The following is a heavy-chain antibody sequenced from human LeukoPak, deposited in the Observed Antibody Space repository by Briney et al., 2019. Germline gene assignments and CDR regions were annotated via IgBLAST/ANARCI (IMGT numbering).Heavy chain of an antibody. V-gene: IGHV3-74*01. D-gene: IGHD6-13*01. Sequence: GGSLRLSCAASGFPFSNYWMHWVRQAPGKGLVWVSRVNSDGGTTNYADSVKGRFTISRDNAENTLYMRMNSLRPEDTAVYYCARGYYSSSRFDSWGQGTLVTVSS. CDR1: GFPFSNYW. CDR2: VNSDGGTT. CDR3: ARGYYSSSRFDS. J-gene: IGHJ4*02.